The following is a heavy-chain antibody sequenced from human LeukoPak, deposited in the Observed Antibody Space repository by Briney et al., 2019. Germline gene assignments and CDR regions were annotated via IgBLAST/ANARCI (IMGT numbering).Heavy chain of an antibody. CDR3: ARDGGPYTIRGAFDI. Sequence: GGSLRLSCAASGFTFSSYGMHWVRQAPGQGLEWVAFIRYDGTNEYYADSVKGRFTISRDNSKNTLHLQMNSLRPEDTAVYYCARDGGPYTIRGAFDIWGQGTMVTVSS. J-gene: IGHJ3*02. CDR1: GFTFSSYG. V-gene: IGHV3-30*02. CDR2: IRYDGTNE. D-gene: IGHD3-10*01.